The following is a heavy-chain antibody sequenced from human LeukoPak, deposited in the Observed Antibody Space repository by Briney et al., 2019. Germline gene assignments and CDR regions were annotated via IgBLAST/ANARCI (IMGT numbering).Heavy chain of an antibody. CDR3: ASGGYCGSTSCYPTWFDP. CDR2: ISYTGST. J-gene: IGHJ5*02. D-gene: IGHD2-2*01. Sequence: SETLSLTCTVSGGSITSYYWSWIRQSPGKGLEWIGYISYTGSTNYNPSLQSRVTMSIDTSKNQFSLKLSSVTAADTAVYYCASGGYCGSTSCYPTWFDPWGQGTLVTVSS. CDR1: GGSITSYY. V-gene: IGHV4-59*01.